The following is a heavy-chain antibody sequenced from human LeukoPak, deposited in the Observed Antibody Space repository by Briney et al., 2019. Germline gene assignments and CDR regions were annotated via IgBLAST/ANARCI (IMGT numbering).Heavy chain of an antibody. D-gene: IGHD3-10*01. Sequence: SGPALVKPTQILTLTCTFSWFSLSTSAMCVSWIRQPPGKALEWLARIDWDDDKYYSTSLKTRLTISKDTSKNQVVLTMTNKDPVNTPTYYCARIMVGGFTHAFYIGGKGKRVTAS. CDR1: WFSLSTSAMC. J-gene: IGHJ3*02. CDR2: IDWDDDK. CDR3: ARIMVGGFTHAFYI. V-gene: IGHV2-70*11.